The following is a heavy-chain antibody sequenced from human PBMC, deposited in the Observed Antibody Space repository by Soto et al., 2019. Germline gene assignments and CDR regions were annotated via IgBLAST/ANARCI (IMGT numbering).Heavy chain of an antibody. CDR1: GGSVSSGSYY. CDR3: ARDGSGLEK. CDR2: IYYSGST. J-gene: IGHJ4*02. D-gene: IGHD3-10*01. V-gene: IGHV4-61*01. Sequence: SETLSLTCTVSGGSVSSGSYYWSWIRQPPGKGLEWIGYIYYSGSTNYNPSLKSRVTISVDTSKNQFSLKLSSVTAADTAVYYCARDGSGLEKWGQETLVKVSS.